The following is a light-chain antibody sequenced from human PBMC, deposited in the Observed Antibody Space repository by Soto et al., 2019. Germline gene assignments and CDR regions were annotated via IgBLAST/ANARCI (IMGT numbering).Light chain of an antibody. CDR2: KAT. Sequence: DIQMTQSPSSLSASVGDRVTITCRAGQTISSRLAWYQQKPEQAPKLLIYKATNLQTGVASRFSGSGSGTEFSLTITSLQPDDFAVYYCQQYNEFQYTFGQGTRLDI. CDR3: QQYNEFQYT. V-gene: IGKV1-5*03. CDR1: QTISSR. J-gene: IGKJ2*01.